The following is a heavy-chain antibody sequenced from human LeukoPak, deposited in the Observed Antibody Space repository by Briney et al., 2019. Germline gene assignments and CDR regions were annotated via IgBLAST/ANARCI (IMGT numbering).Heavy chain of an antibody. V-gene: IGHV1-2*02. J-gene: IGHJ4*02. CDR2: INPNSGGT. CDR3: ARARALDILTGYAPLDY. CDR1: GYTFTGYY. D-gene: IGHD3-9*01. Sequence: ASVKVSCKASGYTFTGYYMHWVRQAPGQGLEWMGWINPNSGGTNYAQKLQGRVTMTTDTSTSTAYMELRSLRSDDTAVYYCARARALDILTGYAPLDYWGQGTLVTVSS.